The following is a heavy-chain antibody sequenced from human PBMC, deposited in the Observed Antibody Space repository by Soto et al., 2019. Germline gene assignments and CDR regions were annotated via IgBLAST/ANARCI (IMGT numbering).Heavy chain of an antibody. V-gene: IGHV3-23*01. CDR1: GFTFSSYA. J-gene: IGHJ4*02. D-gene: IGHD2-2*01. CDR3: AKAAPYCSSTSCRELWLPLDY. Sequence: GGSLRLSCAASGFTFSSYAMSWVRQAPGKGLEWVSAISGSGGSTYYADSVKGRFTISRDNSKNTLYLQMNSLRAEDTAVYYCAKAAPYCSSTSCRELWLPLDYWGQGTLVTVSS. CDR2: ISGSGGST.